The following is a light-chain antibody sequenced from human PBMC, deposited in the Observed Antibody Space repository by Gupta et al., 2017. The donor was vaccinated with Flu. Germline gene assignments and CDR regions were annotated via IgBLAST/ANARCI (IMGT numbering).Light chain of an antibody. CDR1: SSDIGSYNY. CDR3: SSYTTTSPLV. J-gene: IGLJ3*02. CDR2: EVN. Sequence: QSALTQPASVSGSPGQSIPISCTGTSSDIGSYNYVSWYQHHPGKGPKLILYEVNHRPSGVSDRFSGSKSAATASLTISGLQAEDEAHYYCSSYTTTSPLVFGGGTKVTVL. V-gene: IGLV2-14*01.